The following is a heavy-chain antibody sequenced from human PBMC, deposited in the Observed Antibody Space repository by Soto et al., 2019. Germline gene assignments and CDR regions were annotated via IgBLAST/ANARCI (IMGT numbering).Heavy chain of an antibody. D-gene: IGHD2-21*02. Sequence: ASVKVSCKVSGYTLTELSMHWVRQAPGKGLEWMGGFDPEDGETIYAQKFQGRVTMTEDTSTYTAYMELSSLRSEDTAVYYCAXIGCGGDCSNYYYGMDVWGQGTTVTVSS. CDR1: GYTLTELS. CDR3: AXIGCGGDCSNYYYGMDV. J-gene: IGHJ6*02. V-gene: IGHV1-24*01. CDR2: FDPEDGET.